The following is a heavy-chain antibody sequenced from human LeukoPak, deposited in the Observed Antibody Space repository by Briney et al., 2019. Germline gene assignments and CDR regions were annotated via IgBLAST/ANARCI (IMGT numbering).Heavy chain of an antibody. CDR2: ISGSGGST. V-gene: IGHV3-23*01. Sequence: GGSLRLSCAASGFIFSSYAMSWVRQAPGKGLEWVSAISGSGGSTYYADSVRGRFTISRDNSKNTLYLQMNSLRAEDTAVYYCAKDEAGSYPNWFDPGAREPWSPSPQ. CDR3: AKDEAGSYPNWFDP. J-gene: IGHJ5*02. CDR1: GFIFSSYA. D-gene: IGHD1-26*01.